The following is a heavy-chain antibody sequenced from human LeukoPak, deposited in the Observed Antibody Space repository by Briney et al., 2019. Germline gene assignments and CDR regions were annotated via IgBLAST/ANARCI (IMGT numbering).Heavy chain of an antibody. V-gene: IGHV3-30-3*01. CDR2: ISYDGSNK. J-gene: IGHJ6*02. Sequence: PGRSLRLSCAASGFTFSSYAMHWVRQAPGKGLEWVAVISYDGSNKYYADSVKGRFTISRDNSKNTLYLQMNSLRAEDTAVYYCARGPNYYDSSGYPYNYYGMDVWGQGTTVTVSS. D-gene: IGHD3-22*01. CDR3: ARGPNYYDSSGYPYNYYGMDV. CDR1: GFTFSSYA.